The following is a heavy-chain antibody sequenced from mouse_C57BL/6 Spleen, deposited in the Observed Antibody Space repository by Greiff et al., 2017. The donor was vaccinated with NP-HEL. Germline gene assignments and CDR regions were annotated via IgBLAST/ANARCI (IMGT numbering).Heavy chain of an antibody. CDR2: IYPGDGDT. CDR3: ARHYDYEDFDY. J-gene: IGHJ2*01. Sequence: VQLQQSGAELVKPGASVKISCKASGYAFSSYWMNWVKQRPGKGLEWIGQIYPGDGDTNYNGKFKGKATLTADKSSSTAYMQLSSLTSEDSAVYFCARHYDYEDFDYWGQGTTLTVSS. CDR1: GYAFSSYW. D-gene: IGHD2-4*01. V-gene: IGHV1-80*01.